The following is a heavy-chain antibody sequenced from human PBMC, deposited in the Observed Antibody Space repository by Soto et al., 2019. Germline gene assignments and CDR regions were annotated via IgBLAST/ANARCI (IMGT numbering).Heavy chain of an antibody. Sequence: EVQLVESGGGLVRPGESLRLSCVVSGLSLTDAWMNWVRQAPGKGLEWVGRIKGEEAGGTSDYAAPVAGRFTISRDSSRNKLFLQMNSLKTEDTAVYYCTTVTLVPVRGQGSTVTVSS. J-gene: IGHJ6*02. D-gene: IGHD2-8*01. CDR1: GLSLTDAW. CDR2: IKGEEAGGTS. V-gene: IGHV3-15*07. CDR3: TTVTLVPV.